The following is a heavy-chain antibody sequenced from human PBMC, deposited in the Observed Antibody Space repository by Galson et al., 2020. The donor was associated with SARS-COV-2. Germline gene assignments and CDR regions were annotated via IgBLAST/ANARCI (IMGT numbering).Heavy chain of an antibody. CDR1: GGSIISGAYY. CDR3: ARESRWDRYFDF. Sequence: SETLSLTCTVSGGSIISGAYYWSWIRQPAGKGLEWIGRIYTTTGSTNYHPSHKSRVTISVDTSKNQFSLRLTSVTAADTAVYYCARESRWDRYFDFWGQGTLVTVSS. J-gene: IGHJ4*02. CDR2: IYTTTGST. D-gene: IGHD1-26*01. V-gene: IGHV4-61*02.